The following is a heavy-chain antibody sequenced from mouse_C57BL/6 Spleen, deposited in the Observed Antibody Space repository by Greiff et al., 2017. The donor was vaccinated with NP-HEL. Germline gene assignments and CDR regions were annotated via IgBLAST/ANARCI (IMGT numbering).Heavy chain of an antibody. V-gene: IGHV1-59*01. CDR3: ARTYYGSSFYYFDY. J-gene: IGHJ2*01. D-gene: IGHD1-1*01. CDR1: GYTFTSYW. CDR2: IDPSDSYT. Sequence: QVQLQQPGAELVRPGTSVKLSCKASGYTFTSYWMHWVKQRPGQGLEWIGVIDPSDSYTNYNQKFKGKATLTVDKPSSTAYMQLSSLTSEDSAVYYCARTYYGSSFYYFDYWGQGTTLTVSS.